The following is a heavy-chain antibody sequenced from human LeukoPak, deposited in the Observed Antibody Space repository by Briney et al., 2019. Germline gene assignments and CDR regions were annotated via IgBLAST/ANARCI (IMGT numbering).Heavy chain of an antibody. V-gene: IGHV3-53*01. CDR3: ARGQGYCTSTTCLLPFDY. D-gene: IGHD2-2*01. CDR2: IYSGGST. CDR1: GFTVSTYH. Sequence: GSLRLSCAASGFTVSTYHMTWVRQAPGKGLECVSVIYSGGSTYYADSVKGRFTVSRDNSKNTLYLQMNSLRAEDTAMYYCARGQGYCTSTTCLLPFDYWGQGTLVTVSS. J-gene: IGHJ4*02.